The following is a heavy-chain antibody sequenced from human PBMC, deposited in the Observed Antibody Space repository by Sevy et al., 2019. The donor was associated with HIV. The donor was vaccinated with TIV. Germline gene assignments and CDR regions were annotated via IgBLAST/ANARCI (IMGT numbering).Heavy chain of an antibody. J-gene: IGHJ6*02. V-gene: IGHV3-7*01. CDR2: IKQDGSEK. CDR1: GFTFSSYW. D-gene: IGHD4-4*01. Sequence: GGSLRLSCAASGFTFSSYWMSWVRQAPGKGLEWVANIKQDGSEKYYVDSVKGRFSFSRDNAKNSLYLQMNSLRAEDTAVYYCARDDYSIAYYYYYGMDVWGQGTTVTVSS. CDR3: ARDDYSIAYYYYYGMDV.